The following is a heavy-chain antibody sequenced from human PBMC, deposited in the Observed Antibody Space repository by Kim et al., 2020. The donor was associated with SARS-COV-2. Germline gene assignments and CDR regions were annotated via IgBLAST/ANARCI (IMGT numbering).Heavy chain of an antibody. CDR2: INPSGGST. Sequence: ASVKVSCKASGYTFTSYYMHWVRQAPGQGLEWMGIINPSGGSTSYAQKFQGRVTMTRDTSTSTVYMELSSLRSEDTAVYYCARDHYYGSGSWRYYFDYWGQGTLVTVSS. J-gene: IGHJ4*02. V-gene: IGHV1-46*01. CDR3: ARDHYYGSGSWRYYFDY. D-gene: IGHD3-10*01. CDR1: GYTFTSYY.